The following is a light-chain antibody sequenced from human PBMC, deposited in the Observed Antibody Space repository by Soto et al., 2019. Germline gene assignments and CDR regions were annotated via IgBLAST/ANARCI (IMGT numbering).Light chain of an antibody. CDR3: CSDAGTSSYL. CDR2: EVA. Sequence: SVLTQPASVSGSPGQSITISCTRTNSDLGSFNFVSWYQQHPGKAPKVMIYEVAKRPSGISDRFSGSKSDNTASLTISGLQVEDEADYYCCSDAGTSSYLFGTGTKVTVL. V-gene: IGLV2-23*02. J-gene: IGLJ1*01. CDR1: NSDLGSFNF.